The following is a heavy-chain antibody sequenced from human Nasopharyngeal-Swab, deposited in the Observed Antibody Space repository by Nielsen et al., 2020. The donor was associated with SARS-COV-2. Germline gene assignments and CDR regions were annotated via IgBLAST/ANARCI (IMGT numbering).Heavy chain of an antibody. V-gene: IGHV4-39*07. CDR3: ATYSGSYSGVDYYYGMDV. D-gene: IGHD1-26*01. CDR1: GGSISSSSYY. J-gene: IGHJ6*02. CDR2: IYYSGST. Sequence: SETLSLTCTVSGGSISSSSYYWGWIRQPPGKGLEWIGSIYYSGSTYYNPSLKSRVTISVDTSKNQFSLKLSSVTAADTAVYYCATYSGSYSGVDYYYGMDVWGQGTTVTVSS.